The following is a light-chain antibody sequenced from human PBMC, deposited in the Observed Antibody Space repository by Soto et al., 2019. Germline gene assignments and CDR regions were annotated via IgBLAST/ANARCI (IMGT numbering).Light chain of an antibody. CDR3: QSYDNTLSGFV. V-gene: IGLV1-40*01. Sequence: QSVLTQPPSVSGAPGQRVTISCTGSSSNIGAGYDVHWYQQLPGRAPKPLIYGNSNRPSGVPDRFSGSKSGTSATLVITGLQAEDEADYFCQSYDNTLSGFVFGTGTKLTVL. CDR2: GNS. CDR1: SSNIGAGYD. J-gene: IGLJ1*01.